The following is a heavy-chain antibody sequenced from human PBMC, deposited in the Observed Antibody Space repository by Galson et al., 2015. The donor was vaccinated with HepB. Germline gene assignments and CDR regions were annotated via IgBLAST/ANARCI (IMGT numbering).Heavy chain of an antibody. Sequence: TLSLTCTVSGGSISSLIYYWGWLRQPPGKGLEWIGSVYYSGTTYYNPSLERRVTITVDTSKNQFPLRLRSVTAADTAVYYCARPHWLVRGPYPGSYPFHIWGQGTIVTVSS. D-gene: IGHD6-19*01. V-gene: IGHV4-39*01. CDR1: GGSISSLIYY. CDR3: ARPHWLVRGPYPGSYPFHI. J-gene: IGHJ3*02. CDR2: VYYSGTT.